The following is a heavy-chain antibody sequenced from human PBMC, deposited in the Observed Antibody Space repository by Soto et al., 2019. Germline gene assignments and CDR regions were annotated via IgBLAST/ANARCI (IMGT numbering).Heavy chain of an antibody. Sequence: GGSLRLSCAASGFTFSSYWMSWVRQAPGKGLEWVANIKQDGSEKYYVDSVKGRFTISRDNAKNSLYLQMNSLRAEDTAVYYCASKIELRPYHFDYWGQGTLVTVSS. J-gene: IGHJ4*02. CDR1: GFTFSSYW. CDR3: ASKIELRPYHFDY. D-gene: IGHD1-7*01. CDR2: IKQDGSEK. V-gene: IGHV3-7*01.